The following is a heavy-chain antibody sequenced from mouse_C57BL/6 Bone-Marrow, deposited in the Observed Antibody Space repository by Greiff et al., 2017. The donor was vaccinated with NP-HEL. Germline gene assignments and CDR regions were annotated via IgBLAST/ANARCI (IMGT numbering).Heavy chain of an antibody. CDR1: GYTFTNYW. CDR3: ARGPQYYYGSSYGFAY. CDR2: IYPGGGYT. J-gene: IGHJ3*01. D-gene: IGHD1-1*01. Sequence: LVESGAELVRPGTSVKMSCKASGYTFTNYWIGWAKQRPGHGLEWIGDIYPGGGYTNYNEKFKGKATLTADKSSSTAYMQFSSLTSEDSAIYYCARGPQYYYGSSYGFAYWGQGTLVTVSA. V-gene: IGHV1-63*01.